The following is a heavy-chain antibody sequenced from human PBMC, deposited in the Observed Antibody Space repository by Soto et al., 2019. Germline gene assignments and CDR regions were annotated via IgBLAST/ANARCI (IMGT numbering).Heavy chain of an antibody. CDR3: ARDLSFGNYYWFDP. V-gene: IGHV1-2*04. J-gene: IGHJ5*02. CDR1: GYTFTGYY. CDR2: INPNSGGT. Sequence: ASVKVSCKASGYTFTGYYMHWVRQAPGQGLEWMGWINPNSGGTNYAQKFQGWVTMTRDTSISTAYMELSRLRSDDTAVYYCARDLSFGNYYWFDPWGQGTLVTVSS. D-gene: IGHD1-26*01.